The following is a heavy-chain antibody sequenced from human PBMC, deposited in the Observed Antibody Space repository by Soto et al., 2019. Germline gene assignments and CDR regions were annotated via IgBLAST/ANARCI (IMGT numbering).Heavy chain of an antibody. J-gene: IGHJ6*02. Sequence: GESLKISCQASGYTFSAFWITWVRQMPGKGLEWMATIDPRDSYSNYSLSFQGHVTISADKSIGSAYLHWSTLEASDTAIYYCARLSTGFCTKNTCQHYFGMDVWGQGTTVTVSS. CDR3: ARLSTGFCTKNTCQHYFGMDV. CDR2: IDPRDSYS. CDR1: GYTFSAFW. D-gene: IGHD2-8*01. V-gene: IGHV5-10-1*01.